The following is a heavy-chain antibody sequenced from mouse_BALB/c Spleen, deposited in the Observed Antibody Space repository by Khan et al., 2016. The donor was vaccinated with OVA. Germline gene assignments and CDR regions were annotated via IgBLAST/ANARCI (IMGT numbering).Heavy chain of an antibody. Sequence: QIQLVQSGPELKKPGETVKISCKASGYTFTNYGMNWVKQASGKGLKWMGWINTYTGEPTYADDFKGRFVFSLETSASTAYLQISNLKNEDMTTYFCARISSYWYSDVWGAGTTVTVSS. V-gene: IGHV9-1*02. CDR2: INTYTGEP. D-gene: IGHD6-2*01. CDR1: GYTFTNYG. CDR3: ARISSYWYSDV. J-gene: IGHJ1*01.